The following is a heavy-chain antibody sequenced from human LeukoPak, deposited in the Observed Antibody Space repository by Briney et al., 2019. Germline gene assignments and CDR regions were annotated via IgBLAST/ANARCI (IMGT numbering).Heavy chain of an antibody. V-gene: IGHV1-69*04. CDR2: IIPILGIA. D-gene: IGHD5-12*01. CDR3: ARRGYDFVAPTYYYGMDV. Sequence: GASVKVSCKASGGTFSSYAISWVRQAPGQGLEWMGRIIPILGIANYAQKFQGRVTITADKSTSTAYMELSSLRSEDTAVYYCARRGYDFVAPTYYYGMDVWGQGTTVTVSS. CDR1: GGTFSSYA. J-gene: IGHJ6*02.